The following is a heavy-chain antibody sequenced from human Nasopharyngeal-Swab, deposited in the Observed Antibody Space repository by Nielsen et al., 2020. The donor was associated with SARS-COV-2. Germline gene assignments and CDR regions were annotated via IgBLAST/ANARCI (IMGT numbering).Heavy chain of an antibody. D-gene: IGHD6-13*01. J-gene: IGHJ4*02. V-gene: IGHV4-31*03. CDR3: AGCQISSSWYFDY. CDR2: IYYSGST. CDR1: GGSISSGGYY. Sequence: SKTLSLTCTVSGGSISSGGYYWSWIRQYPGKGLEWIGYIYYSGSTYYNPSLKSRVTISVDTSKNQFSLKLSSVTAADTAVYYCAGCQISSSWYFDYWGQGTLVTVSS.